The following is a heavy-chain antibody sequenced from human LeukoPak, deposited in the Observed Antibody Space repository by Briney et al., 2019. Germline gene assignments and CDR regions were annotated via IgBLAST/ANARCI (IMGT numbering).Heavy chain of an antibody. CDR1: GGSFSGYY. Sequence: PSETLSLTCAVYGGSFSGYYWSWIRQPPGKGLEWIGEINHSGSTNYNPSLKSRVTISVDTSKNQFSLKLSSVTAAGTAVYYCARASEMATIPFDYWGQGTLVTGSS. J-gene: IGHJ4*02. CDR3: ARASEMATIPFDY. V-gene: IGHV4-34*01. CDR2: INHSGST. D-gene: IGHD5-24*01.